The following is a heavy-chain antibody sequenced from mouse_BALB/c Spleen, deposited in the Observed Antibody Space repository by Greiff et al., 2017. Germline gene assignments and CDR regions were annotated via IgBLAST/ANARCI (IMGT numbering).Heavy chain of an antibody. CDR1: GFTFSSFG. J-gene: IGHJ3*01. V-gene: IGHV5-17*02. Sequence: EVKLVESGGGLVQPGGSRKLSCAASGFTFSSFGMHWVRQAPEKGLEWVAYISSGSSTIYYADTVKGRFTISRDNPKNTLFLQMTSLRSEDTAMYYCAQDWDYYGSSSFAYWGQGTLVTVSS. CDR2: ISSGSSTI. CDR3: AQDWDYYGSSSFAY. D-gene: IGHD1-1*01.